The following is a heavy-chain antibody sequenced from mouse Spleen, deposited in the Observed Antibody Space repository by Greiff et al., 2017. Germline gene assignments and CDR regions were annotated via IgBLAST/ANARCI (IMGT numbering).Heavy chain of an antibody. CDR2: ISDGGSYT. CDR3: ARDRTQAPDYYGSSFYAMDY. J-gene: IGHJ4*01. V-gene: IGHV5-4*01. D-gene: IGHD1-1*01. Sequence: DVKLVESGGGLVKPGGSLKLSCAASGFTFSSYAMSWVRQTPEKRLEWVATISDGGSYTYYPDNVKGRFTISRDNAKNNLYLQMSHLKSEDTAMYYCARDRTQAPDYYGSSFYAMDYWGQGTSVTVSS. CDR1: GFTFSSYA.